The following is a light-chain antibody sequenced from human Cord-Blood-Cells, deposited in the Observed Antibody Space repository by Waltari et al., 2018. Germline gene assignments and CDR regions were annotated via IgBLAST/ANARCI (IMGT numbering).Light chain of an antibody. J-gene: IGLJ2*01. CDR1: SHDVGGYNY. V-gene: IGLV2-11*01. Sequence: QSALTQPRSVSGSPGQSVTISCTGTSHDVGGYNYVSWYQQHPGKAPKRMIYDASKRPSGVTDRFSGSKSGNTASLTISGLQAEDEADYYCCSYAGSYTLVFGGGTKLTVL. CDR2: DAS. CDR3: CSYAGSYTLV.